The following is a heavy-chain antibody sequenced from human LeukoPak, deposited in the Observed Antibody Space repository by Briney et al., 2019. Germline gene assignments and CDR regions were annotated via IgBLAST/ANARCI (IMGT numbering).Heavy chain of an antibody. J-gene: IGHJ4*02. CDR2: IYYSGST. CDR3: VRHTYDSSGYYYVGY. Sequence: PSETLSLTCTVSGGSISGYYWSWIRQPPGKGLEWIGYIYYSGSTNYNPSLKSRVTISVDTSKNQFSLNLSSVTAADTAVYYCVRHTYDSSGYYYVGYWGQGTLVTVSS. D-gene: IGHD3-22*01. V-gene: IGHV4-59*08. CDR1: GGSISGYY.